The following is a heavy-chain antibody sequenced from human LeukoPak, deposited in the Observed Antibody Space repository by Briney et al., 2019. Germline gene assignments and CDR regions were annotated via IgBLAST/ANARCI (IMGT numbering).Heavy chain of an antibody. CDR1: GDSVSSNGAS. CDR3: ARETDFGVVTN. J-gene: IGHJ4*02. CDR2: TYYRSKWYN. D-gene: IGHD3-3*01. V-gene: IGHV6-1*01. Sequence: SQTLSLTCDISGDSVSSNGASWTWIRHSPSRGLEWLGRTYYRSKWYNDYAVSVKSRISINPDTSKNQFSLQMNSVTPEDTAVYYCARETDFGVVTNWGQGTLVTVSS.